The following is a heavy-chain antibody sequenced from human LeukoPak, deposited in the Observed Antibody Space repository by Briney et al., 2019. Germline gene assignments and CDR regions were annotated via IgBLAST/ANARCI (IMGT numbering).Heavy chain of an antibody. CDR1: GGSISSSNYY. CDR2: IYYGGSS. D-gene: IGHD3-9*01. CDR3: AREVWYDILTGYYFDY. V-gene: IGHV4-39*07. Sequence: SETLSLTCTVSGGSISSSNYYWGWIRQPPGKGLEWIGNIYYGGSSYYNPSLQSRVTISLDTSKNQFSLKLRSVTAADTAVYYCAREVWYDILTGYYFDYWGQGTLVTVSS. J-gene: IGHJ4*02.